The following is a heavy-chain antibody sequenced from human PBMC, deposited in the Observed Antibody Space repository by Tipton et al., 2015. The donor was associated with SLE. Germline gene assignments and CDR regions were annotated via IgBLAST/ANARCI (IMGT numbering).Heavy chain of an antibody. V-gene: IGHV5-51*01. D-gene: IGHD1-26*01. CDR1: GYTFTNYW. CDR3: ARQGFSGSYYYIDS. CDR2: IYPGDSDI. J-gene: IGHJ4*02. Sequence: QLVQSGAEMKKPGESLKISCKTSGYTFTNYWIGWVRQMPGKGLEWMGIIYPGDSDIRQSPSFQGQVTISAAKSTSTAYLHWSSLKASDTAMYFCARQGFSGSYYYIDSWGQGTLVTVSS.